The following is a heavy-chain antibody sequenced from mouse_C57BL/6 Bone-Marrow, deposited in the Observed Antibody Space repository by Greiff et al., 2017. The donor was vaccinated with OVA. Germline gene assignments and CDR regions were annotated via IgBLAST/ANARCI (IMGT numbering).Heavy chain of an antibody. CDR1: GYTFTSYW. V-gene: IGHV1-55*01. CDR3: ARRRRDSSGYDYCYY. CDR2: IYPGSGST. Sequence: VQLQQPGAELVKPGASVKMSCKASGYTFTSYWITWVKQRPGQGLEWLGDIYPGSGSTNYNEKFKSKATLTVDTSSSTAYMQLSSLTSEDSAVYYCARRRRDSSGYDYCYYWGQGTTLTVSS. J-gene: IGHJ2*01. D-gene: IGHD3-2*02.